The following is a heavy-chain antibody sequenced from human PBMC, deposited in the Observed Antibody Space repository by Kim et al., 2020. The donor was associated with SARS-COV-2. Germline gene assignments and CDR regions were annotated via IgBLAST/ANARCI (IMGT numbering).Heavy chain of an antibody. V-gene: IGHV3-11*04. J-gene: IGHJ4*02. CDR2: ISSTANTI. D-gene: IGHD6-19*01. Sequence: GGSLRLSCAASGFTFSDHYMSWIRQAPGKGPEWISIISSTANTIYYADSVKGRFTISRDNARNSLYLQMTSLRGEDTAVYYCAKDLGPPRSGGFGSWVARLAVTGTFYAGGQGPLVTVSS. CDR1: GFTFSDHY. CDR3: AKDLGPPRSGGFGSWVARLAVTGTFYA.